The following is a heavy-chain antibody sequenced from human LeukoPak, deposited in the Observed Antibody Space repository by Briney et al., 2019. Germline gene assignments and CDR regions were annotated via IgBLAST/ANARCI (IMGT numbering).Heavy chain of an antibody. J-gene: IGHJ4*02. CDR1: GFNFADYS. V-gene: IGHV3-21*01. D-gene: IGHD1-26*01. CDR3: VTEVSGSFPT. Sequence: GGSLRLSCVASGFNFADYSMDWVRQAPGKGLEWVASISGSSSFIFYADSVKGRFTISRDNAKNSLYLQMNSLRAEDTAVYYCVTEVSGSFPTWGQGTLVTVSS. CDR2: ISGSSSFI.